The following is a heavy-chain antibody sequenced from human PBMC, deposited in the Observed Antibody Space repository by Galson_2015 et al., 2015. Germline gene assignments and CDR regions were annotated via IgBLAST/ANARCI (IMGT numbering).Heavy chain of an antibody. CDR3: ARESRGGLSGHPGDYYGMDV. CDR2: INAGNGNT. Sequence: SVKVSCKASGYAFPSYVMHWVRQAPGQRPEWMGRINAGNGNTKYSQKFQGRVTFTRDTSATTAYMDLSSLRSEDTAVYYCARESRGGLSGHPGDYYGMDVWGQGTTVTVSS. J-gene: IGHJ6*02. D-gene: IGHD5-12*01. V-gene: IGHV1-3*01. CDR1: GYAFPSYV.